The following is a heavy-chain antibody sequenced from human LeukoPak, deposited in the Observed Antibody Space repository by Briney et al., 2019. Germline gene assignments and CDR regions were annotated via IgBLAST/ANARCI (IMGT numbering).Heavy chain of an antibody. J-gene: IGHJ4*02. CDR2: LIENGATT. CDR1: GFTFSSHA. D-gene: IGHD1-26*01. Sequence: PGGYLRLSCAASGFTFSSHAMRWVRRAPGKGLEWVSGLIENGATTYYADSVKGRFTISRDNSRNTMYLQMNSLRVEDTAVYYCVKDYQVGNSPAFGDYWGQGTLVTISS. CDR3: VKDYQVGNSPAFGDY. V-gene: IGHV3-23*01.